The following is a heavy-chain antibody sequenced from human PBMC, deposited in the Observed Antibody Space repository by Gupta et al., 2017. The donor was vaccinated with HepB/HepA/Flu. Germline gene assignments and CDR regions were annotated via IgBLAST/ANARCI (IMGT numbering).Heavy chain of an antibody. J-gene: IGHJ3*02. CDR3: ARYCSGGSCYSEYAFDI. D-gene: IGHD2-15*01. Sequence: EVQLVESGGGLVQPGGSLRLSCAASGFTFSSYEMNWVRQAPGKGLEWVSYISSSGSTIYYADSVKGRFTISRDNAKNSLYLQMNSLRAEDTAVYYCARYCSGGSCYSEYAFDIWGQGTMVTVSS. CDR1: GFTFSSYE. V-gene: IGHV3-48*03. CDR2: ISSSGSTI.